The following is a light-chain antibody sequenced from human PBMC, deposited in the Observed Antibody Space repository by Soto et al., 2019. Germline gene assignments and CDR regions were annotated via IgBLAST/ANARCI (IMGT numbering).Light chain of an antibody. J-gene: IGLJ2*01. CDR1: SSNIGTNY. Sequence: QAVVTQPPSVSGTPGQGVTISCSGSSSNIGTNYVFWYQQLPGTAPKLLIYRNDQRPSGVPDRFSGSKSGTSASLAISGLRSEDEADYSCVVWDDSLSGPVFGGGTKLTVL. CDR2: RND. V-gene: IGLV1-47*01. CDR3: VVWDDSLSGPV.